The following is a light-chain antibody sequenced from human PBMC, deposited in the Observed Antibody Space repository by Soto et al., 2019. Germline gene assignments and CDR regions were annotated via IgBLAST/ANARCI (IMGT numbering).Light chain of an antibody. Sequence: EIVLTQSPATLSLSPGETATLSCRASQSVSGYIGWYQQKPGQAPRLLIYADSNRATGIPARFSGSGSGTDFTLTISSLDPEDFSVDYCQQRYNWPITFGQGTRIESK. CDR1: QSVSGY. CDR3: QQRYNWPIT. V-gene: IGKV3-11*01. CDR2: ADS. J-gene: IGKJ5*01.